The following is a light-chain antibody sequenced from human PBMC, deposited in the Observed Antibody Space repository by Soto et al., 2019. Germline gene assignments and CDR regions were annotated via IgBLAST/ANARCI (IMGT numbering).Light chain of an antibody. CDR1: NIGSKS. V-gene: IGLV3-21*02. CDR3: QVWDSDSDHVI. J-gene: IGLJ2*01. CDR2: HDS. Sequence: SYELTQPPSVSVAPGQTARIFCGGNNIGSKSVHWYQQKPGQAPVLVVFHDSDRPSGIPERFSGSNSGSTATLIISRVEAGDEADYYCQVWDSDSDHVIFGGGTKLTVL.